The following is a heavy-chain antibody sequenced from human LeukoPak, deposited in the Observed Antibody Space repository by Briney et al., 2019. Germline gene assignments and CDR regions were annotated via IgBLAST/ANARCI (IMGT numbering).Heavy chain of an antibody. CDR2: IYTSGST. D-gene: IGHD4-17*01. CDR1: GGSISSYY. CDR3: ARVGNYGPPHDAFDI. Sequence: SETLSLTCTVSGGSISSYYWSWIRQPAGKGLEWIGRIYTSGSTNYNPSLKSRVTMSVGTSKNQFSLKLSSVTAADTAVYYCARVGNYGPPHDAFDIWGQGTMVTVSS. J-gene: IGHJ3*02. V-gene: IGHV4-4*07.